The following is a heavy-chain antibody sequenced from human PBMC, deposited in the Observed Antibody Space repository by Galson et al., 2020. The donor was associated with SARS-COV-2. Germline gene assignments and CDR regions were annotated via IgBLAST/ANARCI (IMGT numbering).Heavy chain of an antibody. CDR1: GFNFDTSD. D-gene: IGHD4-17*01. CDR2: MWHDGNNR. Sequence: GGSLRLSCAASGFNFDTSDMHWVRQAPGKGLEWVAGMWHDGNNRFYGDFVKGRFDISRDNSKNTLYLQMNSLRAEDTAVYYCARCHHIGDHALFDYWGQGTLVTVSS. J-gene: IGHJ4*02. CDR3: ARCHHIGDHALFDY. V-gene: IGHV3-33*01.